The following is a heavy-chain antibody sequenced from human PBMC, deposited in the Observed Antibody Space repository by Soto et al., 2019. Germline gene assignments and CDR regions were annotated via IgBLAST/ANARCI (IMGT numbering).Heavy chain of an antibody. J-gene: IGHJ4*02. CDR1: GFTVSGNF. CDR2: IYTGDTT. V-gene: IGHV3-53*02. Sequence: DVQLVETGGGLIQPGGSLRLSCAASGFTVSGNFMSWVRQAPGKGLEWVSIIYTGDTTYYADPVKGRFTISRDNSKNTLYLQMNSLRAEDSAVYYCASRFSSSWSALDYWGRGTLVTVSS. CDR3: ASRFSSSWSALDY. D-gene: IGHD6-13*01.